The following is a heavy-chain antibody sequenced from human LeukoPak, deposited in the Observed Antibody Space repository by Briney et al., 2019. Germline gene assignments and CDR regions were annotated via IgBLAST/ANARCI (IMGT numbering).Heavy chain of an antibody. Sequence: SETLSLTCTVSGGSISSSSYYWGWTRQPPGKGLEWIGSIYYSGSTYYNPSLKSRVTISVDTSKNQFSLKLSSVTAADTAVYYCIARMVRGVIFFDYWGQGTLVTVS. J-gene: IGHJ4*02. D-gene: IGHD3-10*01. CDR3: IARMVRGVIFFDY. V-gene: IGHV4-39*01. CDR1: GGSISSSSYY. CDR2: IYYSGST.